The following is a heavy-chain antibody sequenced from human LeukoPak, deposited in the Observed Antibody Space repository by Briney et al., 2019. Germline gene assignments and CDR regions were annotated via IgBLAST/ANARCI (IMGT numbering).Heavy chain of an antibody. Sequence: PSETLSLTCTVSGYSISSGYYWGWIRQPPGKGLEWIGSIYHSGSTYYNPSLKSRVTISVDTSKNQFSLKLSSVTAADTAVYYCARVRDAYNYWFDPWGQGTLVTVSS. V-gene: IGHV4-38-2*02. D-gene: IGHD5-24*01. CDR2: IYHSGST. CDR1: GYSISSGYY. J-gene: IGHJ5*02. CDR3: ARVRDAYNYWFDP.